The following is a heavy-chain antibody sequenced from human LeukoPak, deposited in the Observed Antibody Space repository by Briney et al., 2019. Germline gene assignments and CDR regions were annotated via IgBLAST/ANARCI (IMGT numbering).Heavy chain of an antibody. CDR2: ISGSGGNT. CDR1: GFTFRRYA. V-gene: IGHV3-23*01. Sequence: RGSLRLSCAASGFTFRRYAMSWVRQAPGKGLEWVSAISGSGGNTYYADSVKGRFTISRDSSKNTLYLQMNSLRAEDTAMYYCAKDLALGGGSIFDYWGQGTLVTVSS. CDR3: AKDLALGGGSIFDY. J-gene: IGHJ4*02. D-gene: IGHD3-10*01.